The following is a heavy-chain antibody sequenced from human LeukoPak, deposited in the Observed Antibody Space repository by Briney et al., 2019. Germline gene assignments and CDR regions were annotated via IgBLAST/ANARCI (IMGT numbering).Heavy chain of an antibody. CDR1: GFTFSSYG. D-gene: IGHD5-18*01. V-gene: IGHV3-30*18. CDR2: ISYDGSNK. J-gene: IGHJ4*02. CDR3: AKSRAMVMDY. Sequence: PGGSLRLSCAASGFTFSSYGMHWVRQAPGKGLEWVAAISYDGSNKYYADSVKGRFTISRDNSKNTLYLQMNSLRAEDTAVYYCAKSRAMVMDYWGQGTLVTVSS.